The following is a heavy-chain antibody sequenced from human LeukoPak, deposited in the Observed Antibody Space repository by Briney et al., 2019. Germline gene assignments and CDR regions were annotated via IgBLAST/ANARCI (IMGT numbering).Heavy chain of an antibody. D-gene: IGHD4-17*01. CDR2: INPNSGGT. V-gene: IGHV1-2*02. J-gene: IGHJ4*02. CDR3: ARVLDYGDSYFDY. Sequence: ASVKVSCKASGYTFTGYYIHWVRQAPGQGLEWMGWINPNSGGTNYAQKFQGRVTLTRDTSISTAYMELSRLRSDDTAVYYCARVLDYGDSYFDYWGQGTLVTVSS. CDR1: GYTFTGYY.